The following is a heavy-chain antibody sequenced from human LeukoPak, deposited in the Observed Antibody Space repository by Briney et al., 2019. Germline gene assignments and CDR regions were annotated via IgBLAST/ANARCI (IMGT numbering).Heavy chain of an antibody. V-gene: IGHV3-23*01. CDR2: ICGSGGSP. D-gene: IGHD6-19*01. CDR1: GFTFSRYA. Sequence: GGSLRLSCAASGFTFSRYAMSWVRQAPGKGLEWVSAICGSGGSPYYADPVKGQFTISRDNSTYTLYLQMNILRADDTALYYCAKDRGRAAVGNPIDYWGQGTLVTVSS. J-gene: IGHJ4*02. CDR3: AKDRGRAAVGNPIDY.